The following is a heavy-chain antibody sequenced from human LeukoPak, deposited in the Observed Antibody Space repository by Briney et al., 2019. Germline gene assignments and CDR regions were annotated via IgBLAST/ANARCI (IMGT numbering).Heavy chain of an antibody. CDR2: MNPKTGNT. Sequence: GASVKVSCKASEYTFNGYDINWVRQAPGQGREWRGWMNPKTGNTDYAQKFQGRVTMTRNTTITTAYMELSSLTSEDTAVYYCARPLDYYYYGMDVWGQGTTVTVSS. CDR3: ARPLDYYYYGMDV. J-gene: IGHJ6*02. CDR1: EYTFNGYD. V-gene: IGHV1-8*01.